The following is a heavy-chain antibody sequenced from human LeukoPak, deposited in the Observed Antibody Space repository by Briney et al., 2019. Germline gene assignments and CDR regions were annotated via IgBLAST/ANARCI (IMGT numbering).Heavy chain of an antibody. CDR1: GGSFSGYY. CDR3: ARDQGYTAMGQYYYYGMDV. J-gene: IGHJ6*02. Sequence: PSETLSLTCAVYGGSFSGYYWSWIRQPPGKGLEWIGEINHSGSTNYNPSLKSRVTISVDTSKNQFSLKLSSVTAADTAVYYCARDQGYTAMGQYYYYGMDVWGQGTTVTVSS. CDR2: INHSGST. V-gene: IGHV4-34*01. D-gene: IGHD5-18*01.